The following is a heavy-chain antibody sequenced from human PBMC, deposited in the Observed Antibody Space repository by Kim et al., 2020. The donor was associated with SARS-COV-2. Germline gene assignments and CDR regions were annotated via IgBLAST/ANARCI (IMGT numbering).Heavy chain of an antibody. CDR3: ARENVITHDY. Sequence: GGSLRLSCAASGFTFSSYAMHWVRQAPGKGLEWVAVISYDGSNKYYADSVKGRFTISRDNSKNTLYLQMNSLRAEDTAVYYCARENVITHDYWGQGTLVTVSS. CDR1: GFTFSSYA. CDR2: ISYDGSNK. D-gene: IGHD1-1*01. V-gene: IGHV3-30*04. J-gene: IGHJ4*02.